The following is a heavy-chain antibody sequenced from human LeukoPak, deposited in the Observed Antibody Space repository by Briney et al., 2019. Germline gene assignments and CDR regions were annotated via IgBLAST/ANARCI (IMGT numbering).Heavy chain of an antibody. J-gene: IGHJ4*02. Sequence: PGGSLRLSCAGSGFTFSSYSMNWVRQAPGKGLEWVSSISSGGTYIYYADSVKGRFTSSRDNARNSLYLQMNSLRAEDTAVYYCARDPPDYWGQGTLVTVSS. CDR3: ARDPPDY. CDR1: GFTFSSYS. V-gene: IGHV3-21*01. CDR2: ISSGGTYI.